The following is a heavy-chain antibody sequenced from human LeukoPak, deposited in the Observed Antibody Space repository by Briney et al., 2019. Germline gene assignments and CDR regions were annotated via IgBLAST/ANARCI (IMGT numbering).Heavy chain of an antibody. J-gene: IGHJ6*03. CDR2: ISAYNGNT. CDR3: ARDPSGIAVAGYYYYYMDV. D-gene: IGHD6-19*01. V-gene: IGHV1-18*01. CDR1: GYTFTSYG. Sequence: ASVKVSCKASGYTFTSYGISWVRQAPGQGLEWMGWISAYNGNTNYAQKLQGRVTMTTDTSTSTAYMELRSLRSDDTGVYYCARDPSGIAVAGYYYYYMDVWGKGTTVTISS.